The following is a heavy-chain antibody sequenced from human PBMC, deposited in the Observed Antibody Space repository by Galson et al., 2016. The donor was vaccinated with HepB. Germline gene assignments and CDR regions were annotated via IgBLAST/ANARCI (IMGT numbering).Heavy chain of an antibody. J-gene: IGHJ3*01. CDR2: ISGSGGIT. D-gene: IGHD6-13*01. CDR3: AKRGQQLVKDAFDV. V-gene: IGHV3-23*01. CDR1: GFTFSNYA. Sequence: SLRLSCAASGFTFSNYAMNWVRQAPGKGLEWVSGISGSGGITYYADSVKGRFTISRDNSKNTLYLQMTSLRAEDTAVYYCAKRGQQLVKDAFDVWGQGTLVTVSS.